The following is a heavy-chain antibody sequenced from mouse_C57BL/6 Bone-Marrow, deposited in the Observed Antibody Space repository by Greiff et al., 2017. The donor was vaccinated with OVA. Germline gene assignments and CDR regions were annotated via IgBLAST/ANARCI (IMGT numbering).Heavy chain of an antibody. V-gene: IGHV1-55*01. CDR2: IYPGSGST. CDR3: ARLNYGSSSAWFAY. D-gene: IGHD1-1*01. CDR1: GYTFTSYW. J-gene: IGHJ3*01. Sequence: QVQLQQSGAELVKPGASVKMSCKASGYTFTSYWITWVKQRPGQGLEWIGDIYPGSGSTNYNEKFKSKATLTVDTSSSTAYLQLSSLTSEDSAVYYCARLNYGSSSAWFAYWGQGTLVTVSA.